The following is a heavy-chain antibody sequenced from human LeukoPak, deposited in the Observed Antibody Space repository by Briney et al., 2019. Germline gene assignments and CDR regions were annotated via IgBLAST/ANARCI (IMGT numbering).Heavy chain of an antibody. V-gene: IGHV4-4*07. J-gene: IGHJ6*03. CDR2: IHTSGST. CDR1: GGSISGYY. Sequence: TSETLSLTCTVSGGSISGYYWNWIRQPAGMGLEWIGRIHTSGSTTYKASLKSRVTMSVDTSKNQFSLKLSSVTAADTAVYYCARDLGYYYDSSGYYSYYYYYMDVWGKGTTVTISS. CDR3: ARDLGYYYDSSGYYSYYYYYMDV. D-gene: IGHD3-22*01.